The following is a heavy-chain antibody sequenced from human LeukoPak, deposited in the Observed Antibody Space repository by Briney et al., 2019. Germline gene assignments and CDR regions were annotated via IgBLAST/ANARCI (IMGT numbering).Heavy chain of an antibody. CDR2: ISGSGGST. CDR3: AKEVKDTGYDHLDN. V-gene: IGHV3-23*01. D-gene: IGHD3-16*01. CDR1: GFTFRNYT. Sequence: PGGSLRLSCAASGFTFRNYTMTWVRQAPGKVLEWVSAISGSGGSTYYADSVKGRFTISRDNSKNTLYLQMNRLRDEDTALFYCAKEVKDTGYDHLDNWGQGTLVTVSS. J-gene: IGHJ4*02.